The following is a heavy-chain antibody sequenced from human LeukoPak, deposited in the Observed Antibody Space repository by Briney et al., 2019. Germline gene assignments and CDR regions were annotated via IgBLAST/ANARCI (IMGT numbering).Heavy chain of an antibody. Sequence: PGGSLRLSCAASGFTFSSYGMHWVRQAPGKGLEWVAFIRYDGSNKYYADSVKGRFTISRDNSKNTLYLQMNSLRAEDTAVYYCARDNDYYGSGSYYNERRFFDYWGQGTLVTVSS. CDR1: GFTFSSYG. D-gene: IGHD3-10*01. CDR3: ARDNDYYGSGSYYNERRFFDY. CDR2: IRYDGSNK. V-gene: IGHV3-30*02. J-gene: IGHJ4*02.